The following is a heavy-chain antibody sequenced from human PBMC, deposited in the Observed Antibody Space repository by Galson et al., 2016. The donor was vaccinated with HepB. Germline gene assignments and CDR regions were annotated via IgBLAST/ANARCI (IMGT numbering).Heavy chain of an antibody. CDR3: ASDRGSEGPEDY. V-gene: IGHV4-61*02. J-gene: IGHJ4*02. D-gene: IGHD6-19*01. CDR1: GASIDTGSHY. CDR2: IDASGSP. Sequence: TLSLTCTVSGASIDTGSHYWAWIRQPAGKAPEWTGRIDASGSPWFNPSLMSRASIPRDTSKNQFSLELRSVTAADTAVYYCASDRGSEGPEDYWGQGTVVTVSS.